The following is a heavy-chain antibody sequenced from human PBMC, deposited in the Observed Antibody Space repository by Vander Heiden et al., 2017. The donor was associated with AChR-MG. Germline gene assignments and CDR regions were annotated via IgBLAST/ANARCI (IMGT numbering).Heavy chain of an antibody. J-gene: IGHJ5*02. Sequence: EVQLVESGGGLVKPGGSLRPSCVVSGFTFSSYGMSWVRQAPGKGLEWVSSISTSISYIYYADSVKGRFTISRDNAKNSLYLQMNSLRAEDTAVYYCARVAISGWFDPWGQGTLVTVSS. CDR3: ARVAISGWFDP. CDR2: ISTSISYI. CDR1: GFTFSSYG. D-gene: IGHD3-10*01. V-gene: IGHV3-21*01.